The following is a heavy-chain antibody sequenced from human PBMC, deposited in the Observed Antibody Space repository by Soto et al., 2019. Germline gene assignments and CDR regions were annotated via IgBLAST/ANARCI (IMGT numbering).Heavy chain of an antibody. Sequence: QVQLGQSGAEVKKPGSSVKVSCKASGGTFSSSAISWVRQAPGQGLEWLGAFVPIVGTAAYAQKFQGRVTITADESSDIAYMELRSLRSEDPAVSYCAIGSTFSGEFEFWGQGTPVAVSS. CDR2: FVPIVGTA. J-gene: IGHJ4*02. CDR1: GGTFSSSA. CDR3: AIGSTFSGEFEF. V-gene: IGHV1-69*01. D-gene: IGHD1-26*01.